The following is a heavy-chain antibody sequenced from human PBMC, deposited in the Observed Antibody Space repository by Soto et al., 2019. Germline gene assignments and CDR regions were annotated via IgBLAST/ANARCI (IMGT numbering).Heavy chain of an antibody. D-gene: IGHD6-19*01. J-gene: IGHJ4*02. CDR3: ARPNYSSGWYGGTEFDY. CDR2: ISYDGSNK. Sequence: VAVISYDGSNKYYADSVKGRFTISRDNSKNTLYLQMNSLRAEDTAVYYCARPNYSSGWYGGTEFDYWGQGTLVTVSS. V-gene: IGHV3-30*03.